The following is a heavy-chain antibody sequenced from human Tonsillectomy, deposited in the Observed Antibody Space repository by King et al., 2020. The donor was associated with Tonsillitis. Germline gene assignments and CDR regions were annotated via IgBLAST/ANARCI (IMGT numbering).Heavy chain of an antibody. CDR3: SRCAFWGADRPVVNPNYYYYYYMDV. Sequence: VQLVESGAEVKKPGESLKISCKGSGYNFTSYWIGWVRQMPGKGLEWMGIINPRDSDTRYSPSFQGQVTISADKSLSTAYLQWSSLKASDSAMYYCSRCAFWGADRPVVNPNYYYYYYMDVWGKGTTVTVSS. D-gene: IGHD3-3*01. CDR2: INPRDSDT. CDR1: GYNFTSYW. J-gene: IGHJ6*03. V-gene: IGHV5-51*03.